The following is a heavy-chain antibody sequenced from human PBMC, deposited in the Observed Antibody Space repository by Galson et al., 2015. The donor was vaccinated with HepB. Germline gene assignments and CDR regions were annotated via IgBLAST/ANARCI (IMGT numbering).Heavy chain of an antibody. Sequence: SVADVNKLGESLRIYCKGSGYSFTSSWISWVRQMPGKGLEWMGTIDPSDSPTNYSPSLQGHVTFSADKTLSTAYLQWSSLKASDTAIYYCASQISAYNPASKYAFDIWGQGTMVTVSS. CDR3: ASQISAYNPASKYAFDI. D-gene: IGHD1-1*01. CDR2: IDPSDSPT. V-gene: IGHV5-10-1*01. J-gene: IGHJ3*02. CDR1: GYSFTSSW.